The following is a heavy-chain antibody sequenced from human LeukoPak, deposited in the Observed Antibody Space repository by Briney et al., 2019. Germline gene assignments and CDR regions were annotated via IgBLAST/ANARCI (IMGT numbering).Heavy chain of an antibody. Sequence: SETLSLTCTVSGYSISSGYYWGWIRQPPGKGLEWIGSIYHSGSTYYNPSLKSRVTISVDTSKNQFSLKLSSVTAADPAVYYCARLAHYGGNDYWGQGTLVTVSS. CDR1: GYSISSGYY. CDR3: ARLAHYGGNDY. CDR2: IYHSGST. D-gene: IGHD4-23*01. J-gene: IGHJ4*02. V-gene: IGHV4-38-2*02.